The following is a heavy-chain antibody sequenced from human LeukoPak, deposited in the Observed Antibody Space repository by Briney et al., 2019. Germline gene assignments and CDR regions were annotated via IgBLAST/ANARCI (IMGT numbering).Heavy chain of an antibody. Sequence: GGSLRLSCAASGFTFSSYWLHWVRQAPGKGLVWVSRIKSDGSTNYTDSVKGRFTISKDNAKNTVSLQMNSLRAEDTGVYYCARAPSEIGGYYPEYFRHWGQGTLVTVSS. CDR3: ARAPSEIGGYYPEYFRH. CDR1: GFTFSSYW. CDR2: IKSDGST. J-gene: IGHJ1*01. V-gene: IGHV3-74*01. D-gene: IGHD3-22*01.